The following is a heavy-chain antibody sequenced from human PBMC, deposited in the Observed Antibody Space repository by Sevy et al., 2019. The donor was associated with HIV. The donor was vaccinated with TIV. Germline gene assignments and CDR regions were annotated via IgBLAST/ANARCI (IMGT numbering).Heavy chain of an antibody. CDR3: AKDHRFPAFSDY. J-gene: IGHJ4*02. V-gene: IGHV3-23*01. CDR1: GFTFSSYA. D-gene: IGHD3-3*02. Sequence: GESLKISCAASGFTFSSYAMSWVRQAPGKGLEWVSAISGSGGSTYYADSVKGRFTISRDNSKNTLYLQMNSLRAEDTAVYYCAKDHRFPAFSDYWGQGTLVTVSS. CDR2: ISGSGGST.